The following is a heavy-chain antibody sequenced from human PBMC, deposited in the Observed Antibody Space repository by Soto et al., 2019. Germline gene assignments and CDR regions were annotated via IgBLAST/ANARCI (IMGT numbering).Heavy chain of an antibody. J-gene: IGHJ4*02. CDR1: GFTFSSYG. Sequence: GGSLRLSCAASGFTFSSYGMHWVRQAPGKGLEWVAVISYDGSNKYYADSVKGRFTISRDNSKNTLYLQMNSLRAEDTAVYYCSTPQMHCGGDCYRGGFDYWGQGTLVTVSS. D-gene: IGHD2-21*02. CDR3: STPQMHCGGDCYRGGFDY. V-gene: IGHV3-30*03. CDR2: ISYDGSNK.